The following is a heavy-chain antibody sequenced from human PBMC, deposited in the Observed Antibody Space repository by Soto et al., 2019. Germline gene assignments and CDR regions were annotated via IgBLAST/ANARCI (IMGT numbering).Heavy chain of an antibody. CDR1: GFAFSSYG. CDR3: ARNLKWELYY. D-gene: IGHD1-26*01. CDR2: IWFDGSKK. Sequence: QVQLVESGGGVVQPGKSLRLSCPASGFAFSSYGMHWVRQAPGKGLEWVAVIWFDGSKKYYADSVKGRFTISRDDSKNTLYLQMNSLRAEDTAVYYCARNLKWELYYWGQGTLVTVSS. V-gene: IGHV3-33*01. J-gene: IGHJ4*02.